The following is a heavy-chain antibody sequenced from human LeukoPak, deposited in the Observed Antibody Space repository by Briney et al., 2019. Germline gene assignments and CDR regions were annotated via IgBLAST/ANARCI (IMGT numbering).Heavy chain of an antibody. Sequence: GGSLRLSCAASGFTFSDYYMSWIRQAPGKGLEWVSYISSSGSTIYYADSVKGRFTISRDNAKNSLYLQMNSLRAEDTAVYYCARVVGATTQEAFDIWGQGTMVTVSS. V-gene: IGHV3-11*01. CDR3: ARVVGATTQEAFDI. J-gene: IGHJ3*02. CDR2: ISSSGSTI. CDR1: GFTFSDYY. D-gene: IGHD1-26*01.